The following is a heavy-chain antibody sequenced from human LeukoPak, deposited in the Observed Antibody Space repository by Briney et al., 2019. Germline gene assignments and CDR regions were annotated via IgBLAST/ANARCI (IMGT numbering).Heavy chain of an antibody. V-gene: IGHV3-30*04. CDR1: GFTFSSYA. Sequence: GGSLRLSCAASGFTFSSYAMHWVRQAPGKGLEWVAVISYDGSNKYYAGSVKGRFTISRDNSKNTLYLQMNSLRAEDTAVYYCARDITMIVVVTNLDYWGQGTLVTVSS. D-gene: IGHD3-22*01. CDR3: ARDITMIVVVTNLDY. CDR2: ISYDGSNK. J-gene: IGHJ4*02.